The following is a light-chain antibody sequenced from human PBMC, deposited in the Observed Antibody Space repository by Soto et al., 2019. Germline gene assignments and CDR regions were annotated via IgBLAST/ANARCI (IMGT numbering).Light chain of an antibody. Sequence: ELVLTQSPGTLSLSPGERATLSCGASQSVTSNYLAWYQQKPGQAPRLLIFGASIRVTGIPDRFIGSGSGTDFTLTISRLEPEDFAVYYCQHYVTSLTTFGQGTKVDI. V-gene: IGKV3-20*01. CDR2: GAS. J-gene: IGKJ1*01. CDR1: QSVTSNY. CDR3: QHYVTSLTT.